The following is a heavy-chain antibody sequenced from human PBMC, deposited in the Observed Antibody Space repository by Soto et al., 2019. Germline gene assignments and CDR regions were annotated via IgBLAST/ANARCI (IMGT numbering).Heavy chain of an antibody. J-gene: IGHJ6*02. Sequence: EVQLVESGGGLVQPGGSLRLSCAASGITVSNNYMSWVRQAPGKGLECVSLIYSNGDTRYADSVKGRFTISRDNSKNTVYLQMNSLRAEDKAAYYCARDPPGIAAAGGGWGQGTTVTVSS. D-gene: IGHD6-13*01. CDR1: GITVSNNY. CDR3: ARDPPGIAAAGGG. CDR2: IYSNGDT. V-gene: IGHV3-66*01.